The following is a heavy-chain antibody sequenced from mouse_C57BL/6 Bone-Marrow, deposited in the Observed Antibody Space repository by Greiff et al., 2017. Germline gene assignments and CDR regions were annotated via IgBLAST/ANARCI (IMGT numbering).Heavy chain of an antibody. CDR2: IYIGNGYT. CDR1: GYTFTSYG. J-gene: IGHJ1*03. V-gene: IGHV1-58*01. D-gene: IGHD1-1*01. CDR3: ARTRITTVVATGNFDV. Sequence: EVQLQQSGAELVRPGSSVKMSCKTSGYTFTSYGINWVKQRPGPGLEWIGYIYIGNGYTEYNEKFKGKATLTSDTSSSTAYMQLSSLTSEDSAIYFCARTRITTVVATGNFDVWGTGTTVTVSS.